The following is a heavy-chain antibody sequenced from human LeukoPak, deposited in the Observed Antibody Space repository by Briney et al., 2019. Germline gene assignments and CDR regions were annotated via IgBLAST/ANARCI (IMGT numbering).Heavy chain of an antibody. CDR2: IRSKAYGGTT. Sequence: PGRSLRLSCTASGFTFCDYAMSWVRQAPGKGLEWGGFIRSKAYGGTTEYAASVKGTFTISRDDSKSIAYLQMNSLKTEDTAVYYCTAWGGYDTDAFDMWGQGTMVTVSS. D-gene: IGHD5-12*01. J-gene: IGHJ3*02. CDR3: TAWGGYDTDAFDM. V-gene: IGHV3-49*04. CDR1: GFTFCDYA.